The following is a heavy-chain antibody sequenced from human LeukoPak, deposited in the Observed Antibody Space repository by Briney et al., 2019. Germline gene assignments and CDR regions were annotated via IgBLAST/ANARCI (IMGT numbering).Heavy chain of an antibody. Sequence: VASVKVSCKASGYTFTGYYMHWVRQAPGQGLEWMGRINPNSGGTNYAQKFQGRVTMTRDTSISTAYMELSRLRSDDTAVYYCAREREGCSSTSCFNWFDPWGQGTLVTVSS. V-gene: IGHV1-2*06. CDR3: AREREGCSSTSCFNWFDP. CDR2: INPNSGGT. CDR1: GYTFTGYY. J-gene: IGHJ5*02. D-gene: IGHD2-2*01.